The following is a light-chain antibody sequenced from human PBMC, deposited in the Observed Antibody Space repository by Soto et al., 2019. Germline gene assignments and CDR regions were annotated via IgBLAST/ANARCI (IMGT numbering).Light chain of an antibody. J-gene: IGLJ1*01. V-gene: IGLV2-14*01. CDR2: EVS. CDR3: NSYTSSSTYV. Sequence: QSALTQPASVSGSPGQSIAISCTGTSSDVGSYTYVSWYQQHPGKAPKLMIYEVSNRPSGVPDRFSGSKSGNTASLTISGLQAEDEADYYCNSYTSSSTYVFGTGTKVTVL. CDR1: SSDVGSYTY.